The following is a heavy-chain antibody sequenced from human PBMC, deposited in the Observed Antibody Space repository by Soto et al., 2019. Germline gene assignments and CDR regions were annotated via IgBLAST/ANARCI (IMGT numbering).Heavy chain of an antibody. CDR3: ARDNRYDFWSGSNWFDP. Sequence: PSETLSLTCTVSGGSISSGDYYWSWIRQPPGKGLEWIGYIYYSGSTYYNPSLKSRVTISVDTSKNQFSLKLSSVTAADTAVYYCARDNRYDFWSGSNWFDPWGQGTLVTVSS. V-gene: IGHV4-30-4*01. J-gene: IGHJ5*02. CDR1: GGSISSGDYY. CDR2: IYYSGST. D-gene: IGHD3-3*01.